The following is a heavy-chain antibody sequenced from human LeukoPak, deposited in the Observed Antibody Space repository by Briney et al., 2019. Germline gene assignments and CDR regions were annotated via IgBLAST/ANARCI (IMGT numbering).Heavy chain of an antibody. V-gene: IGHV1-2*02. D-gene: IGHD6-13*01. CDR2: ITPNSGST. J-gene: IGHJ4*02. Sequence: ASVKVSCKASGYTFTDYYMHWVRQAPGQGLEWMGWITPNSGSTNYAQKFQGRVTVTRDTSISTVNMELSRLKSDDTAVYYCARSAAAAAGIAYWGQGTLVTVSS. CDR1: GYTFTDYY. CDR3: ARSAAAAAGIAY.